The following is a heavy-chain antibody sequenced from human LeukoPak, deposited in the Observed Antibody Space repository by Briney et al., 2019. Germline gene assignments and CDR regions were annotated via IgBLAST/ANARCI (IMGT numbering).Heavy chain of an antibody. Sequence: GASVRGSCEASGDTFTSYGISWVRQAPGQGLEWIGWISAYNGNTNYAQKLQGRVTMTTDTSTSTAYMELRSLRSDDTAVYYCARKVDTATQDYWGQGTLVTVSS. J-gene: IGHJ4*02. CDR3: ARKVDTATQDY. CDR2: ISAYNGNT. D-gene: IGHD5-18*01. V-gene: IGHV1-18*01. CDR1: GDTFTSYG.